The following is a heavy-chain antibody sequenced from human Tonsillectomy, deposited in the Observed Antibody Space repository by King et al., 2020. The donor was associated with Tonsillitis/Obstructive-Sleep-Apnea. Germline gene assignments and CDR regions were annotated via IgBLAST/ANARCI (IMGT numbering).Heavy chain of an antibody. D-gene: IGHD3-10*01. Sequence: VQLVESGGGLVQPGGSLRLSCAASGFTFSSYAMIWVRQTPGKGLEWVSGISVSGGSTHYADSVKGRFTISRDNSKNTLYLQMNSLRADDTAVYYCAKDQYYYGSGSYSDYWGQGTLVTVSS. V-gene: IGHV3-23*04. CDR1: GFTFSSYA. CDR2: ISVSGGST. CDR3: AKDQYYYGSGSYSDY. J-gene: IGHJ4*02.